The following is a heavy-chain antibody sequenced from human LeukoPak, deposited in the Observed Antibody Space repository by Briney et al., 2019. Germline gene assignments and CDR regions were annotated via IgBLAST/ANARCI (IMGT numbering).Heavy chain of an antibody. CDR3: AKDPGGYSYGPQLDY. CDR1: GFTFSSYA. J-gene: IGHJ4*02. Sequence: GGSLRLSCAASGFTFSSYAMSWVRQAPGKGLEWVSAISGSGGSTYYADSVKGRFTISRDNSKNTLYLQMDSLRAEDTAVYYCAKDPGGYSYGPQLDYWGQGTLVTVSS. CDR2: ISGSGGST. V-gene: IGHV3-23*01. D-gene: IGHD5-18*01.